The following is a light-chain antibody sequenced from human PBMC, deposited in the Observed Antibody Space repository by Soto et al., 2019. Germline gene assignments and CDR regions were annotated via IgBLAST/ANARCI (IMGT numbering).Light chain of an antibody. CDR2: GAS. CDR3: QQRGNWPLT. Sequence: EIVMTQSPATLSVSPWERATLSCRASQSVSSNLAWYQQKPGQAPRLLIYGASTRATGIPARFSGSGSGTEFTLTISSLQSEDFAVYYCQQRGNWPLTFGGGTKVDIK. CDR1: QSVSSN. V-gene: IGKV3-15*01. J-gene: IGKJ4*01.